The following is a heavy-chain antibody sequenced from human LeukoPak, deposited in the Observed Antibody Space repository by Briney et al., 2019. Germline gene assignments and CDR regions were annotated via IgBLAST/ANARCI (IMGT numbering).Heavy chain of an antibody. CDR1: GFTFGDYA. V-gene: IGHV3-49*04. J-gene: IGHJ6*02. CDR2: IRGKAYGGTT. Sequence: PGRSLRLSCTASGFTFGDYAMSWDRQAPGKGLEWVGFIRGKAYGGTTEYAASVRGRFTISRDDSKSIAYLQVNSLKTEDTAVYYCSRDRSGIHYGMDVWGQGTMVTVSS. D-gene: IGHD1-26*01. CDR3: SRDRSGIHYGMDV.